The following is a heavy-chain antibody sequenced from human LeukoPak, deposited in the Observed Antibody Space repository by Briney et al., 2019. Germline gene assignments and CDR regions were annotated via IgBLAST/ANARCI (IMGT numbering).Heavy chain of an antibody. D-gene: IGHD6-13*01. CDR3: AREQQLENYYYYYGMDV. J-gene: IGHJ6*02. Sequence: SETLSLTCTVSGGSISSYYWSWIRQPAGKGLEWIGRIYTSGSTNYNPSLKSRVTMSVDTSKNQFSLKLSSVTAADTAVYYCAREQQLENYYYYYGMDVWGQGTTVTVSS. CDR2: IYTSGST. V-gene: IGHV4-4*07. CDR1: GGSISSYY.